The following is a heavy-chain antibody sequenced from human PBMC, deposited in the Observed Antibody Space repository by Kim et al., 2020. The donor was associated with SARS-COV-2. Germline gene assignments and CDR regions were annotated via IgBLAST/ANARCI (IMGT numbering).Heavy chain of an antibody. D-gene: IGHD2-2*01. Sequence: SVKVSCKASGGTFSSYAISCVRQAPGQGLEWMGRIIPILGIANYAQKFQGRVTITADKSTSTAYMELSSLRSEDTAVYYCARDRGDIVVVPAATNYYYYGMDVWGQGTTVTVSS. CDR1: GGTFSSYA. J-gene: IGHJ6*02. V-gene: IGHV1-69*04. CDR2: IIPILGIA. CDR3: ARDRGDIVVVPAATNYYYYGMDV.